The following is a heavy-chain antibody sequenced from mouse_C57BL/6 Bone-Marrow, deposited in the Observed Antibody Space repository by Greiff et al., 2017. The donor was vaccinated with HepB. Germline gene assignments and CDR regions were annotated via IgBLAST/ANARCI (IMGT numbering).Heavy chain of an antibody. CDR1: GFTFSDYG. D-gene: IGHD2-4*01. CDR2: ISNLAYSI. V-gene: IGHV5-15*01. Sequence: EVKVVESGGGLVQPGGSLKLSCAASGFTFSDYGMAWVRQAPRKGPEWVAFISNLAYSIYYADTVTGRFTISRENAKNTLYLEMSSLRSEDTAMYYCAREAHYDYLYYAMDYWGQGTSVTVSS. CDR3: AREAHYDYLYYAMDY. J-gene: IGHJ4*01.